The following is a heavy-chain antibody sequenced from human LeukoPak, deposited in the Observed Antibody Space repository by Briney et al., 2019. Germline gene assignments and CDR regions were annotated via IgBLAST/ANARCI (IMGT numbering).Heavy chain of an antibody. CDR1: GFSVSNNG. D-gene: IGHD6-19*01. Sequence: GSLRLSCAASGFSVSNNGMSWVGQAPGKGLEWVSAFSGSGSPTYYADSVKGRFTISRDNSKNTLYLQMNSLRAEDTAVYYCAKYTSGWGLDYWGQGTLVTASS. CDR2: FSGSGSPT. J-gene: IGHJ4*02. CDR3: AKYTSGWGLDY. V-gene: IGHV3-23*01.